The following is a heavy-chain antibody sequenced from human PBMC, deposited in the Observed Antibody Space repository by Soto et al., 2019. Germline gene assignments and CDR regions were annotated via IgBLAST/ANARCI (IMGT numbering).Heavy chain of an antibody. CDR1: GGSFSGYY. CDR3: ARGGPTKYYYDSSGYLPRY. CDR2: INHSGST. D-gene: IGHD3-22*01. J-gene: IGHJ4*02. V-gene: IGHV4-34*01. Sequence: PSETLSLTCAVYGGSFSGYYWSWIRQPPGKGLEWIGEINHSGSTNYNPSLKSRVIISVDTSKNQFSLKLSSVTAADTAVYYCARGGPTKYYYDSSGYLPRYWGQGTLVTVSS.